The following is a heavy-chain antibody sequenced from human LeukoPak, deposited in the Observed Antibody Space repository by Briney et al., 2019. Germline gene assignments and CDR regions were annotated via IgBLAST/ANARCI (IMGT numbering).Heavy chain of an antibody. Sequence: GGSLRLSCAASGFTFSSYSMNWVRQAPGKGLEWVSSISSSSSYIYYADSVKGRFTISRDNAKHSLYLQMNSLRADDTAVHYCARSEGGYASYWGQGTLVTVSS. CDR1: GFTFSSYS. CDR3: ARSEGGYASY. CDR2: ISSSSSYI. V-gene: IGHV3-21*01. J-gene: IGHJ4*02. D-gene: IGHD5-12*01.